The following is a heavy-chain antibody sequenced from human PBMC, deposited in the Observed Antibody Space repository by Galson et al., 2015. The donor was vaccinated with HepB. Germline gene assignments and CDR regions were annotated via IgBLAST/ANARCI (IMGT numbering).Heavy chain of an antibody. D-gene: IGHD6-19*01. Sequence: SLRLSCAASGFTFSDYYMSWIRQAPGKGLEWVSYISSSSSYTNYADSVKGRFTISRDNAKNSLYLQMNSLRAEDTAVYYCARGDSSGTVDYWGQGTLVTVSS. V-gene: IGHV3-11*06. CDR1: GFTFSDYY. J-gene: IGHJ4*02. CDR2: ISSSSSYT. CDR3: ARGDSSGTVDY.